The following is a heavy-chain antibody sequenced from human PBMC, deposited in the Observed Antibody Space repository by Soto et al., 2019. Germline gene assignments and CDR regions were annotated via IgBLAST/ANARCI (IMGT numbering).Heavy chain of an antibody. CDR2: IRSKANSYAT. D-gene: IGHD5-12*01. CDR3: TSFRRDGYNYSDY. J-gene: IGHJ4*02. V-gene: IGHV3-73*01. Sequence: VRQASGKGLEWVGRIRSKANSYATAYAASVKGRFTISRDDSKNTAYLQMNSLKTEDTAVYYCTSFRRDGYNYSDYWGQGTLVTVSS.